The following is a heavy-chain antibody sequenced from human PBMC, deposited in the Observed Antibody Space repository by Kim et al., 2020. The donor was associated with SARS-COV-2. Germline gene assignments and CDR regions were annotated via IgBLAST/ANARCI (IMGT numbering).Heavy chain of an antibody. CDR2: ISGSGGST. CDR1: GFTFSSYA. CDR3: ASITMIVVVITQSTTPFDY. Sequence: GGSLRLSCAASGFTFSSYAMSWVRQAPGKGLEWVSAISGSGGSTYYADSVKGRFTISRDNSKNTLYLQMNSLRAEDTAVYYCASITMIVVVITQSTTPFDYWGQGTLVTVSS. V-gene: IGHV3-23*01. D-gene: IGHD3-22*01. J-gene: IGHJ4*02.